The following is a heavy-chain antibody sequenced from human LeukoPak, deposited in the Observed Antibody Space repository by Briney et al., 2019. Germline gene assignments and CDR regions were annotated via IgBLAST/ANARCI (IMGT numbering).Heavy chain of an antibody. CDR2: ISGSGGST. CDR1: GFTFSSYA. D-gene: IGHD2/OR15-2a*01. Sequence: GGSLRLSCAASGFTFSSYAMSWVRQAPGKGLEWVSAISGSGGSTYYADSVKGRFTISRDNSKNTLYLQMNSLRAEDTAVYYCANREAFWGAFDIWGQGTMVTVSS. J-gene: IGHJ3*02. CDR3: ANREAFWGAFDI. V-gene: IGHV3-23*01.